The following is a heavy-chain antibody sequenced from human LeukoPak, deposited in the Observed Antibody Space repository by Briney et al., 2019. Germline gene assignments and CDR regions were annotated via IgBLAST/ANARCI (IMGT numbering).Heavy chain of an antibody. V-gene: IGHV1-18*01. Sequence: ASVKVSCKASGYTFTSYGISWVRQAPGQGLEWMGWISAYNGNTNYAQKLQGRVTMTTDTSTSTAYMELRSLGPDDTAVYYCAAIRFLEWFPEDYWGQGTLVTVSS. D-gene: IGHD3-3*01. CDR1: GYTFTSYG. J-gene: IGHJ4*02. CDR3: AAIRFLEWFPEDY. CDR2: ISAYNGNT.